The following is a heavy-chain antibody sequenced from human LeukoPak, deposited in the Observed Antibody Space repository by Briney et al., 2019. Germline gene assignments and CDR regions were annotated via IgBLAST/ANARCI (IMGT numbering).Heavy chain of an antibody. Sequence: SETLSLTCTVSGGSISSSSYYWGWIRQPPGKGLEWIGSIYYSGSTFYNPSLKSRVTISVDTSKNQFSLKLSSVTAADTAVYYCATTRAAGPYNWFDPWGQGTLVTVSS. J-gene: IGHJ5*02. CDR3: ATTRAAGPYNWFDP. CDR1: GGSISSSSYY. D-gene: IGHD6-13*01. V-gene: IGHV4-39*07. CDR2: IYYSGST.